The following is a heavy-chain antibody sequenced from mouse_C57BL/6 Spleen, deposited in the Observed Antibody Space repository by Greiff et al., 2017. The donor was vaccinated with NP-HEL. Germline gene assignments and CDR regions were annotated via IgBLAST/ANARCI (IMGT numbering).Heavy chain of an antibody. Sequence: VQLQQSGAELARPGASVKMSCKASGYTFTSYTMHWVKQRPGQGLEWIGYINPSSGYTKYNQKFKDKATLTADKSSSTAYMQLSSLTSEDSAVYYGARKGRDWGYFDVWGTGTTVTVSS. V-gene: IGHV1-4*01. D-gene: IGHD4-1*01. CDR1: GYTFTSYT. J-gene: IGHJ1*03. CDR2: INPSSGYT. CDR3: ARKGRDWGYFDV.